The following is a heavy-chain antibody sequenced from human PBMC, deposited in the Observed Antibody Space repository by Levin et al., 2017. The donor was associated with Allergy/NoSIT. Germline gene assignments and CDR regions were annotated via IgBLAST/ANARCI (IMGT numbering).Heavy chain of an antibody. CDR1: GFTFSSYW. CDR3: ARAPYSRGAFDI. Sequence: ETLSLTCAASGFTFSSYWMSWVRQAPGKGLEWVANIKQDGSEKYYVDSVKGRFTISRDNAKNSLYLQMNSLRAEDTAVYYCARAPYSRGAFDIWGQGTMVTVSS. D-gene: IGHD6-13*01. CDR2: IKQDGSEK. V-gene: IGHV3-7*01. J-gene: IGHJ3*02.